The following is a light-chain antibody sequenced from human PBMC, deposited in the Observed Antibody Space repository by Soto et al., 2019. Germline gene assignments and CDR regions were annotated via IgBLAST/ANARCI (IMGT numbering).Light chain of an antibody. J-gene: IGKJ4*01. CDR2: GAS. CDR1: QSVSSDY. CDR3: QQYGSTPPVT. V-gene: IGKV3-20*01. Sequence: EIVLTQSPGTLSLSPGKRATLSCRASQSVSSDYLSWYQQKPGQPPRLLIYGASYRATGIPDRFSGGGSGTDFTLTISRLEAEDFAVYYCQQYGSTPPVTFGGGTKVEIK.